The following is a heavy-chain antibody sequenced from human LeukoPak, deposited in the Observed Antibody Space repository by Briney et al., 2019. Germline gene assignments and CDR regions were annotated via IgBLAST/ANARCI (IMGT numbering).Heavy chain of an antibody. CDR1: GGSISSYY. J-gene: IGHJ6*03. V-gene: IGHV4-59*01. CDR2: IYYSGST. Sequence: PSETLSLTCTVSGGSISSYYWSWIRQPPGKGLEWIGYIYYSGSTNYNPSLKSRVTISVDTSKNQFSLKLSSVTAADTAVYYCASVHACSSTSCPRDYYYYYYMDVWGKGTTVTVSS. D-gene: IGHD2-2*01. CDR3: ASVHACSSTSCPRDYYYYYYMDV.